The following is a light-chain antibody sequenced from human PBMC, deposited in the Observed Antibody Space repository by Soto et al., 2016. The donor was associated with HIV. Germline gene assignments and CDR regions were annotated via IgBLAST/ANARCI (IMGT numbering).Light chain of an antibody. CDR2: KDN. J-gene: IGLJ3*02. CDR1: ILAKKY. V-gene: IGLV3-27*01. Sequence: SYELTQPSSVSVSPGQTAKITCSGDILAKKYARWFQQKPSQAPLMVIYKDNKRPSGIPERFSGSTSGTTVTLTISGAQVEDEAAYYCYSAADKNWVFGGGTKLTVL. CDR3: YSAADKNWV.